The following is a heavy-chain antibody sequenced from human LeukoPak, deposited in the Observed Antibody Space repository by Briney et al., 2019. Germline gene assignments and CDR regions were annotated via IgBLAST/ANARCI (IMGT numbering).Heavy chain of an antibody. Sequence: GGSLRLSCAASGFTFSKFGMNWVRQAPGKGLEWVSSISSSSSYMYYTDSVKGRFTISRDNAKNSLYLQMNSLRAEDTAVYYCARAIRTYYYDSSGYGDTWGQGTLVTVSS. CDR2: ISSSSSYM. CDR1: GFTFSKFG. D-gene: IGHD3-22*01. CDR3: ARAIRTYYYDSSGYGDT. J-gene: IGHJ4*02. V-gene: IGHV3-21*04.